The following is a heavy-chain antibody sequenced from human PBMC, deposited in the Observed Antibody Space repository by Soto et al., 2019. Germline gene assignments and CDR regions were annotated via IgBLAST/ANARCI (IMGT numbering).Heavy chain of an antibody. J-gene: IGHJ4*02. Sequence: GASVKVSCKASGYTFTSYGISWVRQAPGQGLEWMGWISAYNGNTNYAQKLQGRVTMTTDTSTSTAYMELRSLRSDDTAVYYCARAQTTVTTIDKIFDYWGQGTLVPVSS. CDR3: ARAQTTVTTIDKIFDY. V-gene: IGHV1-18*01. D-gene: IGHD4-17*01. CDR2: ISAYNGNT. CDR1: GYTFTSYG.